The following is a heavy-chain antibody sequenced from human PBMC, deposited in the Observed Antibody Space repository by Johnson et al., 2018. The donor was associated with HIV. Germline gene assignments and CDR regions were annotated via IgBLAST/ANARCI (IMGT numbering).Heavy chain of an antibody. CDR1: GFTFSDYY. CDR3: ARRVGWTFEEAFDI. Sequence: QVQLVESGGGLVKPGGSLRLSCAASGFTFSDYYMSWIRQAPGKGLEWVSYISSSGSTIYYADSVKGRFTISRDNSKNTLYLQMNSLRADDTAVYYCARRVGWTFEEAFDIWGQGTAVTVSP. CDR2: ISSSGSTI. J-gene: IGHJ3*02. D-gene: IGHD3-10*01. V-gene: IGHV3-11*01.